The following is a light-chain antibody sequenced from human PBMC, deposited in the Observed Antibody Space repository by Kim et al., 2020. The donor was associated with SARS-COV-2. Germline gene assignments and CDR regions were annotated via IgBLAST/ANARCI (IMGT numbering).Light chain of an antibody. CDR2: KDN. J-gene: IGLJ1*01. Sequence: SPAQTARITCSGDTLPEKQTYWYQQKSGQAPLLVIYKDNERPSGIPGRFSGSSSGTTVTLTISGVQAEDDADYYCQSADGSGTYVFGTGTKVTVL. CDR3: QSADGSGTYV. V-gene: IGLV3-25*03. CDR1: TLPEKQ.